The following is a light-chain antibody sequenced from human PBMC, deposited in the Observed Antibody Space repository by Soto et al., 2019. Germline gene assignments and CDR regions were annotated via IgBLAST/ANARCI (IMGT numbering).Light chain of an antibody. Sequence: DIQMTQSPSTLSASVGDRVTITCRASQSISSWLAWYQQKPGKAPNLLIYKATNLESGVPSRFSGSESGTEFNLTISSLQPDDFAPYYCQQYNSYSLYTFGQGTKLEIK. CDR3: QQYNSYSLYT. CDR2: KAT. V-gene: IGKV1-5*03. J-gene: IGKJ2*01. CDR1: QSISSW.